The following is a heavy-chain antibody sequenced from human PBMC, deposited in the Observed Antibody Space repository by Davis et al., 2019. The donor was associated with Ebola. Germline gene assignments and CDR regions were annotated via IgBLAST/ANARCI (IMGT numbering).Heavy chain of an antibody. CDR3: ARARDGYIKSGFDY. CDR1: GFTFSSYA. J-gene: IGHJ4*02. V-gene: IGHV3-23*01. D-gene: IGHD5-24*01. CDR2: ISGSGGST. Sequence: GGSLRLSCAASGFTFSSYAMSWVRQAPGKGLEWVSAISGSGGSTYYADSVKGRFTISRDNAKNSLYLQMNSLRAEDTAVYYCARARDGYIKSGFDYWGQGTLVTVSS.